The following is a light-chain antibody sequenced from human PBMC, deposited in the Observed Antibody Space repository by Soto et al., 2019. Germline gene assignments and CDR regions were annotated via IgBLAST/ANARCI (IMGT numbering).Light chain of an antibody. CDR1: QSVSGSD. J-gene: IGKJ1*01. Sequence: EIVLTQSPGTLSLSPGERATLSCRASQSVSGSDLAWYQQKPGQAPRLLISGVSSRATGIPDRFSGSGSGTDFTLTISRLEPEDFAVYYCQQYGSSPQTFGQGTKVDIK. CDR3: QQYGSSPQT. CDR2: GVS. V-gene: IGKV3-20*01.